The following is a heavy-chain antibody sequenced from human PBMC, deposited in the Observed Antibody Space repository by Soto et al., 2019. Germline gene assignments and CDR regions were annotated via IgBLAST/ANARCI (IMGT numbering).Heavy chain of an antibody. D-gene: IGHD4-4*01. CDR1: GGSISSGGYS. CDR3: ARHPSNFWFDP. J-gene: IGHJ5*02. Sequence: SETLSLTCAVSGGSISSGGYSWSWIRQPPGKGLEWIGYMYHSGSTYYNPSLKSRVTISIDRSKNQFSLKLSSVTAADTAVYYCARHPSNFWFDPWGQGTLVTVSS. CDR2: MYHSGST. V-gene: IGHV4-30-2*01.